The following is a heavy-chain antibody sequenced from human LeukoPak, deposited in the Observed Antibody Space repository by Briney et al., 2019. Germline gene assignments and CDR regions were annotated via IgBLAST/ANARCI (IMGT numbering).Heavy chain of an antibody. CDR2: ISSSSSYI. Sequence: GGSLRLSCAASGFTFSSYSMSWVRQAPGKGLEWVSSISSSSSYIYYADSVKGRFTISRDNAKNSLYLQMNSLRAEDTAVYYCARYSGSYYSLNYYYGMDVWGQGTTVTVSS. D-gene: IGHD1-26*01. J-gene: IGHJ6*02. V-gene: IGHV3-21*01. CDR3: ARYSGSYYSLNYYYGMDV. CDR1: GFTFSSYS.